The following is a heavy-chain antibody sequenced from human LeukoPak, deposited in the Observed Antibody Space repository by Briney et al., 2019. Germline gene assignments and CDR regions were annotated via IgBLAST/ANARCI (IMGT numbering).Heavy chain of an antibody. CDR3: ASPYCTNGVCYTSGMDV. D-gene: IGHD2-8*01. CDR1: GFTFSSYE. V-gene: IGHV3-48*03. J-gene: IGHJ6*02. CDR2: ISSSGSTI. Sequence: GGSLRLSCAASGFTFSSYEMNWVHQAPGKGLEWVSYISSSGSTIYYADSVKGRFTISRDNAKNSLYLQMNSLRAEDTAVYYCASPYCTNGVCYTSGMDVWGQGTTVTVSS.